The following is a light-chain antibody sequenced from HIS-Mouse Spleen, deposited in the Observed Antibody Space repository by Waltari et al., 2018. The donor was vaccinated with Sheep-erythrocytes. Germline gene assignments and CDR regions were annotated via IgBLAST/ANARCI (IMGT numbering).Light chain of an antibody. CDR1: QSVSSY. CDR2: DAP. CDR3: QQRSNWYT. J-gene: IGKJ2*01. Sequence: EIVLTQSPATLSLSPGERATLSCRASQSVSSYLAWYQQKPDQAPRLLIYDAPNRATGIPARFSGSGSGTDFTLTISSLEPEDFAVYYCQQRSNWYTFGQGTKLEIK. V-gene: IGKV3-11*01.